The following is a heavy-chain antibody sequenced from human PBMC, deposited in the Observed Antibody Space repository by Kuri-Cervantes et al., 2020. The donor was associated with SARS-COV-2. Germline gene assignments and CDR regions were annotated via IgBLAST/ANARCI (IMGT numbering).Heavy chain of an antibody. Sequence: SVQVSCKASGGTFSSYAISWVRQAPGRGLEWMGGIIPIFGTANYAQKFQGRVTITTDESTSTAYMELSSLRSEDTAVYYCARDRYRHSSGWYFDYWGQGTLVTVSS. CDR3: ARDRYRHSSGWYFDY. J-gene: IGHJ4*02. D-gene: IGHD6-19*01. CDR1: GGTFSSYA. V-gene: IGHV1-69*05. CDR2: IIPIFGTA.